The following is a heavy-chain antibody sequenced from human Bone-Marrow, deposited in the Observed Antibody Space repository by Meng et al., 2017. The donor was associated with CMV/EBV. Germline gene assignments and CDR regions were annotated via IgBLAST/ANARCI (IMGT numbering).Heavy chain of an antibody. Sequence: TPSGYTFTHYGISWVRPAPGQGLECMGWITVYSGNTNYVQQLQGRVTMTTDTSANIAYMELRSLTSDDTAVYYCARDLVGVPTRLDYWGQGSLVTVSS. CDR1: GYTFTHYG. CDR3: ARDLVGVPTRLDY. J-gene: IGHJ4*02. V-gene: IGHV1-18*01. CDR2: ITVYSGNT. D-gene: IGHD1-26*01.